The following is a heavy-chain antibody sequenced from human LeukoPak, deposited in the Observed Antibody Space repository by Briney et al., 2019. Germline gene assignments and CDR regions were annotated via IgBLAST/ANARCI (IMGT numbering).Heavy chain of an antibody. CDR3: ARDWVYKIDY. V-gene: IGHV3-74*01. J-gene: IGHJ4*02. D-gene: IGHD5-24*01. CDR1: GFTFSSYV. Sequence: GGSLRLSCETAGFTFSSYVMHWVRRTPGKGLVWVSRISHDGIISYADSVKGRFTISRDNAKNTLILQMNSLRVEDTGVYYCARDWVYKIDYWGRGTLVTVSS. CDR2: ISHDGII.